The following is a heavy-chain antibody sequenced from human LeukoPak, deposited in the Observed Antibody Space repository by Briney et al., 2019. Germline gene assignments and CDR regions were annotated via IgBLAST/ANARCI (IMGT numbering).Heavy chain of an antibody. CDR1: GFTFSSYA. V-gene: IGHV3-23*01. J-gene: IGHJ4*02. Sequence: GGSLRLSCAASGFTFSSYAMSWVRQAPGKGLEWVAAIRCSGGSTYYADSVKGRFTISRDNSKNTLYLQMNSLRAEDTAVYYCAKDLRCSGGSCPYYFDYWGQGTLVTVSS. CDR3: AKDLRCSGGSCPYYFDY. CDR2: IRCSGGST. D-gene: IGHD2-15*01.